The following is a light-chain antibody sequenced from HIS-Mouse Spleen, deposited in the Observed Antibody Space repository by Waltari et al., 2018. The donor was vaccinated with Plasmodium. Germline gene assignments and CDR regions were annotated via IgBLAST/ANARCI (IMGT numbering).Light chain of an antibody. Sequence: SYELTQPPSVSVSPGQTASITCSGDKLGDKYACWYQQKPGQYPVLVIYQDSKRPSGIPERFPGSNSGNTATLTISGTQAMDEADYYCQAWDSSTAVFGGGTKLTVL. CDR2: QDS. CDR3: QAWDSSTAV. J-gene: IGLJ2*01. CDR1: KLGDKY. V-gene: IGLV3-1*01.